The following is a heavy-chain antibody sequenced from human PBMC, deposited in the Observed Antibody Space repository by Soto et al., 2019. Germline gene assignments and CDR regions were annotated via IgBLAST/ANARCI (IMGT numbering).Heavy chain of an antibody. CDR1: GYTFTTFG. CDR2: IDPKNGNT. D-gene: IGHD2-2*01. J-gene: IGHJ4*02. Sequence: QVQLVQSGAEVKEPGASVKVSCKASGYTFTTFGISWVRQAPGQGLEWMGWIDPKNGNTKDAQKFQGRVTMTTDTSKRTAYMELRSLRSDDTAVYFCAKEYCDTSRCCLPDYWGQGALVTVSS. CDR3: AKEYCDTSRCCLPDY. V-gene: IGHV1-18*01.